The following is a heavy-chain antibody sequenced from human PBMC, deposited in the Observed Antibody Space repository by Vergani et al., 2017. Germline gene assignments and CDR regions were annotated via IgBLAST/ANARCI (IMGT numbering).Heavy chain of an antibody. J-gene: IGHJ6*02. Sequence: EVQLVQSGAEVKKPGATMKISCKVSGYTFTDHYMHWVKQAPGKGLEWMGLFDPEDGETIYAEKFKGRVTIAADTPTDTAHLELSSLRSEDTAVYYCATPQTVTTGGMEVWGQGTTVIVSS. CDR2: FDPEDGET. CDR3: ATPQTVTTGGMEV. V-gene: IGHV1-69-2*01. D-gene: IGHD4-17*01. CDR1: GYTFTDHY.